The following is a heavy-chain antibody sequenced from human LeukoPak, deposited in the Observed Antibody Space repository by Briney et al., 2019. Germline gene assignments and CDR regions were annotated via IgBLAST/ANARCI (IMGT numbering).Heavy chain of an antibody. J-gene: IGHJ3*02. CDR2: IYPYSGDT. CDR1: GYSFTDYW. V-gene: IGHV1-2*02. Sequence: GESLKISCKGSGYSFTDYWIGWVRQAPGQGLEWMGWIYPYSGDTNYAQNFQGRVTMTRDTSISTAYMELSSLKSDDTAVYYCARDRNSGSSLDIWGQGTMLTVSS. CDR3: ARDRNSGSSLDI. D-gene: IGHD6-6*01.